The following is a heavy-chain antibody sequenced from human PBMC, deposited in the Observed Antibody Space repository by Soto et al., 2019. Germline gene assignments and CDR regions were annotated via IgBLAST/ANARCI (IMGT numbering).Heavy chain of an antibody. CDR1: GGTFSSYA. CDR3: ERDLGGYYDSSGNNWFEP. J-gene: IGHJ5*02. CDR2: IIPIFGTA. V-gene: IGHV1-69*01. Sequence: QVQLVQSGAEVKKPGSSVKVSCKASGGTFSSYAISWVRQAPGQGHEWMGGIIPIFGTANYAQKFQGRVTITADESTSTAYMELSSLRSEDTAVYYCERDLGGYYDSSGNNWFEPWGQGTLVTVSS. D-gene: IGHD3-22*01.